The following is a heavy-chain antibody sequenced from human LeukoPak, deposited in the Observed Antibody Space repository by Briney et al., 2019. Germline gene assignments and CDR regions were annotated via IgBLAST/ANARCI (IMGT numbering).Heavy chain of an antibody. CDR3: ARISSSNWYNERGAFDV. Sequence: ASVKVSCKASGYTFTGYYMHWVRQAPGQGLEWMGWISAYNGNTNYAQKFQGRVTMTRDTSISTAYMELSRLRSDDTAVYYCARISSSNWYNERGAFDVWGQGTMVTVSS. CDR2: ISAYNGNT. D-gene: IGHD6-13*01. CDR1: GYTFTGYY. J-gene: IGHJ3*01. V-gene: IGHV1-2*02.